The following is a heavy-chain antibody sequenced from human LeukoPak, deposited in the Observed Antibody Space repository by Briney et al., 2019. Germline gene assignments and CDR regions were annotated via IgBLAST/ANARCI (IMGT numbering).Heavy chain of an antibody. V-gene: IGHV3-21*01. J-gene: IGHJ5*02. Sequence: GGSLRLSCATSGFIFSNYWMSWVRQAPGKGLEWVSSISSGSSYIYYADSVKGRFTISRDNAKNSPYLQMNSLRAEDTAVYYCAREDGDYVQGNDHWGLGTLVTVSS. CDR1: GFIFSNYW. CDR2: ISSGSSYI. D-gene: IGHD4-17*01. CDR3: AREDGDYVQGNDH.